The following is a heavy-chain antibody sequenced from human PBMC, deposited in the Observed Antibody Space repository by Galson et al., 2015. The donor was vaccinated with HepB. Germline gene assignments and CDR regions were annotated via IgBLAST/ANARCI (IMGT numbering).Heavy chain of an antibody. CDR1: GGTFSSYA. CDR2: IIPIFGTA. Sequence: VKVSCKASGGTFSSYAISWVRQAPGQGLEWMGGIIPIFGTANYAQKFQGRVTITADESTSTAYMELSSLRSEDTAVYYCARVLGIAAAGRAYYYYGMDVWGQRTTFTVSS. CDR3: ARVLGIAAAGRAYYYYGMDV. J-gene: IGHJ6*02. V-gene: IGHV1-69*13. D-gene: IGHD6-13*01.